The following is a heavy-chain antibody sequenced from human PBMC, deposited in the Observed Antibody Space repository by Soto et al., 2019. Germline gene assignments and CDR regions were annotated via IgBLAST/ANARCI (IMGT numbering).Heavy chain of an antibody. D-gene: IGHD3-10*02. CDR2: INHSGST. J-gene: IGHJ4*02. CDR1: GGSFSGYY. CDR3: ARGPVHDY. Sequence: PSETLSLTCAVYGGSFSGYYWSWIRQPPGKGLEWIGEINHSGSTNYNPSLKSRVTISVDTSKNQFSLKLSSVTAADTAVYYCARGPVHDYWGQGTLVTVSS. V-gene: IGHV4-34*01.